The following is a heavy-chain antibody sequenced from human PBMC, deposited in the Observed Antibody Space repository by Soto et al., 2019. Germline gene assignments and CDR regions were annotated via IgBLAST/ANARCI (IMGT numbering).Heavy chain of an antibody. V-gene: IGHV3-66*01. CDR3: VAHDWFDP. CDR1: GFSVSSNY. Sequence: EVQLVESGGDLVQPGGSLRLSCAASGFSVSSNYMSWVRQAPGKGLEWVSVIHSGGSTYYADSVKGRFTISRDNSKNTLYLQMSSLRAEDTALYYCVAHDWFDPWGQGTLVTVSS. CDR2: IHSGGST. J-gene: IGHJ5*02.